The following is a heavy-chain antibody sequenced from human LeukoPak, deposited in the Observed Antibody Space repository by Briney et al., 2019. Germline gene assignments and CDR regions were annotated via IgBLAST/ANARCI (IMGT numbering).Heavy chain of an antibody. Sequence: GGSLRLSCAASGFTFSSYAMSWVRQAPGKGLEWVSAISGSGGSTYYADSVKGRFTISRNNSKNTLYLQMNSLRAEDTAVYYCAKDQNSGSYICDYWGQGTLVTVSS. CDR1: GFTFSSYA. J-gene: IGHJ4*02. V-gene: IGHV3-23*01. CDR3: AKDQNSGSYICDY. CDR2: ISGSGGST. D-gene: IGHD1-26*01.